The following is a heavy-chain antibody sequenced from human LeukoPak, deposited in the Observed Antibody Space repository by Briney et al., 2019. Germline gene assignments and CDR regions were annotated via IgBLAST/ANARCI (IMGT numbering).Heavy chain of an antibody. J-gene: IGHJ4*02. CDR2: ISGDGEST. CDR1: GVTLRNYA. Sequence: GGSLRLSCAASGVTLRNYAMTWIRQAPGKGLQWVSVISGDGESTYYADSVRGRFTISRDNSKNTMYLQMNNVRAEDTAIYYCVKDRDCSSTGCYVFANWGQGTPVTVSS. CDR3: VKDRDCSSTGCYVFAN. D-gene: IGHD2-2*01. V-gene: IGHV3-23*01.